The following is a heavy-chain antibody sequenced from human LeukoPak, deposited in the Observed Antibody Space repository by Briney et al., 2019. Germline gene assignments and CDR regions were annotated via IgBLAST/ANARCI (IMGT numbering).Heavy chain of an antibody. Sequence: SETLSLTCTVSGGSISSYYWSWIRQPPGKGLEWIGYIYYSGSTNYNPSLKSRVTISVDTSKNQFSLKLSSVTAADTAVYYCARDPTDGSGRTADYWGQGTLVTVSS. CDR1: GGSISSYY. D-gene: IGHD3-10*01. CDR3: ARDPTDGSGRTADY. V-gene: IGHV4-59*12. J-gene: IGHJ4*02. CDR2: IYYSGST.